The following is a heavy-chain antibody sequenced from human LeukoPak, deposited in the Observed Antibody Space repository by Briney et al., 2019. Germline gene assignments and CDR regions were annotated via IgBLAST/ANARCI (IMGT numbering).Heavy chain of an antibody. J-gene: IGHJ4*02. D-gene: IGHD2-21*02. CDR3: ARQAYCGGDCYSYYFDY. V-gene: IGHV3-33*05. Sequence: GGSLRLSCAASGFIFSGYDMYWVRQAPGKGLEWVAVISNDGNNKQYADSVKGRFTISRDNAKNSLYLQMNSLRAEDTAVYYCARQAYCGGDCYSYYFDYWGQGTLVTVSS. CDR2: ISNDGNNK. CDR1: GFIFSGYD.